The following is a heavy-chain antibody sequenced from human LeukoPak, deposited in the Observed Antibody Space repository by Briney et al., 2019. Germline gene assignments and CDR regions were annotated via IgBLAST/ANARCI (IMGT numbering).Heavy chain of an antibody. CDR3: ARGLGYSGYEYDY. V-gene: IGHV4-34*01. D-gene: IGHD5-12*01. CDR2: INHSGST. J-gene: IGHJ4*02. Sequence: SETLSLTCAVYGGSFSGYYWSWIRQPPGKGLEWIGEINHSGSTNYNPSLKSRVTISVDTSKNQFSLKLSSVTAADTAVYYCARGLGYSGYEYDYWGQGTLVTVSS. CDR1: GGSFSGYY.